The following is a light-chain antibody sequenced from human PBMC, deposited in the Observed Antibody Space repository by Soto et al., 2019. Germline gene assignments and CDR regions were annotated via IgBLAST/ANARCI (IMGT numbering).Light chain of an antibody. CDR3: QSYDVSLSGYV. Sequence: QTVVTQTPSVSGTPGQRVAISCSGSSSNIGRNHVYWYQQLPGTAPKVLIYGDTNRPSGVPDRFSGSKSGTSASLAISGLQAEDEADYHCQSYDVSLSGYVFGTATKLTVL. J-gene: IGLJ1*01. V-gene: IGLV1-40*01. CDR2: GDT. CDR1: SSNIGRNH.